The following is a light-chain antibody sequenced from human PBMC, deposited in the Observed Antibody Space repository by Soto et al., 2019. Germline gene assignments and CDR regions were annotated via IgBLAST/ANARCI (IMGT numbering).Light chain of an antibody. CDR2: WAS. J-gene: IGKJ4*01. CDR1: QSVLYSSNNKNY. V-gene: IGKV4-1*01. CDR3: QQYSSTPLT. Sequence: DIVMTQSPDSLAVSLGERATINCKSSQSVLYSSNNKNYLAWYQQKPGQPPKLLIYWASTRGSGVPDRFSGSGSGTDFTLTISSLQAEDVAVYYCQQYSSTPLTFGGGTNMEIK.